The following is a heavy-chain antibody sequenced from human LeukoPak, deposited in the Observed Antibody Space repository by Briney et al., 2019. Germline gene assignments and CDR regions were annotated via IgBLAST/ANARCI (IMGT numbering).Heavy chain of an antibody. CDR3: ARDQSPSYSSSYNFDY. Sequence: ASVKVSCKASGYTLTGHYMHWVRQAPGQGLEWMGWINPNSGGTKCAQKFQGRVTMTRDTSISTAYMELSSLNSDDTAVYYCARDQSPSYSSSYNFDYWAQGPLVTVSS. D-gene: IGHD6-6*01. CDR1: GYTLTGHY. CDR2: INPNSGGT. J-gene: IGHJ4*02. V-gene: IGHV1-2*02.